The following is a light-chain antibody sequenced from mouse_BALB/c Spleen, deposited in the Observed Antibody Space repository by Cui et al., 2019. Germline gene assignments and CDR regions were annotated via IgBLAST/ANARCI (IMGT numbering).Light chain of an antibody. CDR2: LVS. CDR1: QSLLDSDGKTY. J-gene: IGKJ1*01. Sequence: DGVMTQQTLTLPVTNGQPASISWKSSQSLLDSDGKTYLNWLLQRPGQSPKRLIYLVSKLDSGVPDRFTGSGSGTDFTLKISRVEAEDLGVYYCWQGTHFPQTFGGGTKLEIK. V-gene: IGKV1-135*01. CDR3: WQGTHFPQT.